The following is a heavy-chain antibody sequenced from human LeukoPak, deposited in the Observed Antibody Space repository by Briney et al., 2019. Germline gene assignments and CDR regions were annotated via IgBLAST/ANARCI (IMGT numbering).Heavy chain of an antibody. D-gene: IGHD3-10*01. CDR2: ISWNSGSI. V-gene: IGHV3-9*03. Sequence: GGSLRLSCAASGFTFDDYAMDWVRQAPGKGLEWVSGISWNSGSIGYADSVKGRFTISRDNAKNSLYLQMNSLRPEDMAFYYCAKDLSSMIRGVESWGQGTLVTVSS. J-gene: IGHJ4*02. CDR3: AKDLSSMIRGVES. CDR1: GFTFDDYA.